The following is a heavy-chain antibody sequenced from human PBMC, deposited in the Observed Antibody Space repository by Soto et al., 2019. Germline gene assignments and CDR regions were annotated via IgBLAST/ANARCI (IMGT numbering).Heavy chain of an antibody. J-gene: IGHJ5*02. CDR2: IYYSGST. Sequence: QVQLRESGPGLVKPSETLSLTCTVSGGSISSYYWSWIRQPPGKGLEWIGYIYYSGSTNYNPSLKSRVTISVDTSKNQFSLKLSSVTAADTAVYYCARGVRIAAAGIRLSWFDPWGQGTLVTVSS. D-gene: IGHD6-13*01. CDR3: ARGVRIAAAGIRLSWFDP. CDR1: GGSISSYY. V-gene: IGHV4-59*01.